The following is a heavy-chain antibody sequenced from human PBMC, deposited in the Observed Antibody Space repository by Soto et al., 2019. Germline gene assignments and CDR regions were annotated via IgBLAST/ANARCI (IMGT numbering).Heavy chain of an antibody. CDR3: ARTHRYYYDSSGYYVANAYEQAFDI. Sequence: SETLSLTCTVSGGSISSGGYYWIWIRQHPGKGLEWSGYIYYSGSTYYNPSLKSRVTISVDTSKNQFSLKLSSVTAADTAVYYCARTHRYYYDSSGYYVANAYEQAFDIWGQGTMVTVSS. CDR1: GGSISSGGYY. D-gene: IGHD3-22*01. CDR2: IYYSGST. V-gene: IGHV4-31*03. J-gene: IGHJ3*02.